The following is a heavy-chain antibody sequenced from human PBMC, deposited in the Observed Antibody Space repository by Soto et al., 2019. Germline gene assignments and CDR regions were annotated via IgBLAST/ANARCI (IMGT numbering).Heavy chain of an antibody. Sequence: SETLSLTCTVSGGSTSSSSYYWGWIRQPPGKGLEWIGSIYYSGSTYYNPSLKSRVTISVDTSKNQVSLKLSSVTAADTAMYFCARQVSSAWPPYYYDMDVWGQGTTVT. CDR3: ARQVSSAWPPYYYDMDV. V-gene: IGHV4-39*01. J-gene: IGHJ6*02. CDR2: IYYSGST. D-gene: IGHD6-25*01. CDR1: GGSTSSSSYY.